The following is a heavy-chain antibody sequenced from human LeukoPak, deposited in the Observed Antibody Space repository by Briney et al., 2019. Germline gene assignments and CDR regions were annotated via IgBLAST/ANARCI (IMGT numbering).Heavy chain of an antibody. J-gene: IGHJ4*02. Sequence: GGSLRLSCAVSGFPFSVYEMNWVRQAPGKGLEWVSNIGSSGSTIYYADSVKGRLSISRDNAKSSLYLQMNSLRVEDTAVYYCALLAVASDFDYWGQGALVTVSS. CDR1: GFPFSVYE. V-gene: IGHV3-48*03. CDR2: IGSSGSTI. D-gene: IGHD6-19*01. CDR3: ALLAVASDFDY.